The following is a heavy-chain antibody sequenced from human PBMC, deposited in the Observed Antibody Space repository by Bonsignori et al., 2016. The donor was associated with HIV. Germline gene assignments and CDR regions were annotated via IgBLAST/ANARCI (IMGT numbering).Heavy chain of an antibody. CDR3: AKDQVKQTVDDAFDI. J-gene: IGHJ3*02. CDR2: IWYDGSNK. Sequence: WIRQPPGKGLEWVAVIWYDGSNKYYADSVKGRFTISRDNSKNTLYLQMNSLRAEDTAVYYCAKDQVKQTVDDAFDIWGQGDNGHRLL. V-gene: IGHV3-33*06. D-gene: IGHD4-23*01.